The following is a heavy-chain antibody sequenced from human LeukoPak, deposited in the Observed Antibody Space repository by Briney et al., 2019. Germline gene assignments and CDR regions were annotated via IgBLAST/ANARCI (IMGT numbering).Heavy chain of an antibody. CDR3: AREERDGYNYYWYFDL. CDR1: GFTFSAYE. CDR2: IGSSGSTV. J-gene: IGHJ2*01. D-gene: IGHD5-24*01. V-gene: IGHV3-48*03. Sequence: GGSLRLSCAASGFTFSAYEMNWVRQAPGKGLEWVSYIGSSGSTVYYADSVKGRFTISRDNAKNSLYLQMSSLRAEDTAVYYCAREERDGYNYYWYFDLWGRGTLVTVSS.